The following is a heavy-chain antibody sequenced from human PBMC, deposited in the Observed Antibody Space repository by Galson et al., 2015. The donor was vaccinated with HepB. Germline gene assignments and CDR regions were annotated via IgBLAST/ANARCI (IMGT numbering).Heavy chain of an antibody. CDR3: ASRGYGGPQGEVFFDY. J-gene: IGHJ4*02. D-gene: IGHD5-12*01. CDR2: IYYSGST. V-gene: IGHV4-59*08. Sequence: LEWLGYIYYSGSTNYNPSLNSRLSISIDTSKSRCSLKLNSVTAADTAIYYCASRGYGGPQGEVFFDYWGQGALVTVSS.